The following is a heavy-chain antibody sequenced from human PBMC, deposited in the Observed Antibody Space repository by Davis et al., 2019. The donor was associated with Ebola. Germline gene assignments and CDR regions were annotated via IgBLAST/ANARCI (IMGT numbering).Heavy chain of an antibody. CDR1: GYTFTSYG. D-gene: IGHD4-17*01. V-gene: IGHV1-18*01. J-gene: IGHJ6*02. CDR2: ISAYNGNT. Sequence: AASVKVSCKAFGYTFTSYGISWVRQAPGQGLEWMGWISAYNGNTNYAQKLQGRVTMTTDTSTSTAYMELRSLRSDDTAVYYCARGDYGDYVIDYYGMDVWGQGTTVTVSS. CDR3: ARGDYGDYVIDYYGMDV.